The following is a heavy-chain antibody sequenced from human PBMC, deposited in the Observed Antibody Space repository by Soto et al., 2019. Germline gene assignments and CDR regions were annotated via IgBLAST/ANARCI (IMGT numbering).Heavy chain of an antibody. CDR2: IKSKPDGGTT. J-gene: IGHJ4*02. CDR3: ISAPGRPAY. CDR1: GFTFSNAW. Sequence: PGGSLRRSCAASGFTFSNAWMRWVRQAPGKGLEWVGRIKSKPDGGTTDYAAPVKGRFTISRDDSKHMLYLQMNSLKTEDTAVYYCISAPGRPAYRGQGTSVPV. V-gene: IGHV3-15*01.